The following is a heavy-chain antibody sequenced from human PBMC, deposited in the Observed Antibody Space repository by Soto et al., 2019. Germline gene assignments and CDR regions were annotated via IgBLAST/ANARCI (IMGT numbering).Heavy chain of an antibody. V-gene: IGHV4-61*01. CDR2: IYYSGST. Sequence: PSETLSLTCTVSGGSVSSGSYYWSWIRQPPGKGLEWIGYIYYSGSTNYNPSLKSRVTISVDTSKNQFSLKLSSVTAADTAVYYCARDLTRYYDCLSGYWPYYYGMDVWGQGTTVTVSS. CDR1: GGSVSSGSYY. J-gene: IGHJ6*02. CDR3: ARDLTRYYDCLSGYWPYYYGMDV. D-gene: IGHD3-3*01.